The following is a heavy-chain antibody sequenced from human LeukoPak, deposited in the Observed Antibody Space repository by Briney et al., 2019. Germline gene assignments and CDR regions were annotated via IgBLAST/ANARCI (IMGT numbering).Heavy chain of an antibody. CDR2: IWYDGSNK. Sequence: GGSLRLSCAASGFTFSSYGMHWVRQAPGKGLEWVAVIWYDGSNKYYADSVKGRFTISRDNSKNTLYLQMNSLRAEDTAVYYCARDWATVTELDYWGQGTLVTVSS. CDR3: ARDWATVTELDY. D-gene: IGHD4-17*01. J-gene: IGHJ4*02. CDR1: GFTFSSYG. V-gene: IGHV3-33*01.